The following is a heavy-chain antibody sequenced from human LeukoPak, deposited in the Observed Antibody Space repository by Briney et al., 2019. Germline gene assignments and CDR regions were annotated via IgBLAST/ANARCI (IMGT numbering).Heavy chain of an antibody. V-gene: IGHV3-21*01. CDR2: ISSSSSYI. D-gene: IGHD3-22*01. CDR3: ARDLGAGYYYDSSGYFDY. CDR1: GFTFSSYS. J-gene: IGHJ4*02. Sequence: GGSLRLSCAASGFTFSSYSMNWVRQAPGKGLEWVSSISSSSSYIYYADSVKGRFTISRDNAKNSLYLQMNSLRAEDTAMYYCARDLGAGYYYDSSGYFDYWGQGTLVTVSS.